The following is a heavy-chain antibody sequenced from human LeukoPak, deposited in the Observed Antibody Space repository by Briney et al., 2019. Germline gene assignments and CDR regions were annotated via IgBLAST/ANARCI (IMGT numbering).Heavy chain of an antibody. CDR3: AKYSTMASLDY. D-gene: IGHD3-10*01. CDR2: ISYDGSNK. V-gene: IGHV3-30*18. CDR1: GFTFSSYG. J-gene: IGHJ4*02. Sequence: PGGSLRLSCAASGFTFSSYGMHWVRQAPAKGLEWVAVISYDGSNKYYADSVKGRFTISRDNSKNTLYLQMNSLRAEDTAVYYCAKYSTMASLDYWGQGTLVTVSS.